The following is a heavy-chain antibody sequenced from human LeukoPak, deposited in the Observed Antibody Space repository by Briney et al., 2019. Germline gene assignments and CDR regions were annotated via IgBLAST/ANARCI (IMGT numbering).Heavy chain of an antibody. CDR3: AKSHSVVTRGYFDY. D-gene: IGHD2/OR15-2a*01. CDR2: ISDSGGST. J-gene: IGHJ4*02. CDR1: GFTFSGFA. Sequence: GESLRLSCAASGFTFSGFAMSWVRQAPGKGLEWLSTISDSGGSTYYADSVRGRFTISRDNSRDTLYVQMNSLRAEDAAVYYCAKSHSVVTRGYFDYWGQGALVTVSS. V-gene: IGHV3-23*01.